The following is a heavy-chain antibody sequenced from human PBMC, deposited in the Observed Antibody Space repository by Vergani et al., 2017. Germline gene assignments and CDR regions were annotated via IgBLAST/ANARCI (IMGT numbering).Heavy chain of an antibody. J-gene: IGHJ4*02. Sequence: VQLVESGAEVKKPGASVKVSCKASGYTFTGYYMHWVRQAPGQGLEWMGWINPNSGGTNYAQKFQGRVTITADESTSTAYMELSSLRSEDTAVYYCARDCSSTSCYSDWGQGTLVTVSS. CDR1: GYTFTGYY. CDR2: INPNSGGT. D-gene: IGHD2-2*02. V-gene: IGHV1-2*02. CDR3: ARDCSSTSCYSD.